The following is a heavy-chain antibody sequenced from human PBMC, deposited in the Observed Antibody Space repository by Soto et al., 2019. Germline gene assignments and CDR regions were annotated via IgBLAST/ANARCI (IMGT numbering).Heavy chain of an antibody. CDR3: TTYTGYGMDV. CDR1: GFIVSSKY. V-gene: IGHV3-53*02. J-gene: IGHJ6*02. Sequence: EVQMVETGGGLSQPGGSLRLSCAVSGFIVSSKYMTWVRQAPGKGLEWVSVIYTGGSTHYADSARGRFTISRDSSKNTLYLQMHSLRAEDAAVYYCTTYTGYGMDVWGQGTKVTVSS. CDR2: IYTGGST. D-gene: IGHD3-16*01.